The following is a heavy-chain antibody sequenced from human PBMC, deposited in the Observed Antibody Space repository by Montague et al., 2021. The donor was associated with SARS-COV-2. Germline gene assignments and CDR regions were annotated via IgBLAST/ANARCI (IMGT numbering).Heavy chain of an antibody. CDR3: AGHLAISGPAAVSDY. D-gene: IGHD2-2*01. CDR1: GDSISSGYFY. CDR2: IHYSGIT. J-gene: IGHJ4*02. Sequence: SETLSLTCTVSGDSISSGYFYWGWIRQPPGKGLEWVGTIHYSGITYYNPSLKSRVTIPVDTSRNQFSLKLSSVTAADTAIYYCAGHLAISGPAAVSDYWGQGTLVTVSS. V-gene: IGHV4-39*01.